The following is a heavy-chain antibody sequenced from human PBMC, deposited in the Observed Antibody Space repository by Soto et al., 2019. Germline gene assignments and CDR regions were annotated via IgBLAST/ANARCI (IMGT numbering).Heavy chain of an antibody. CDR2: IYYSGST. CDR1: GGSISSYY. D-gene: IGHD6-19*01. V-gene: IGHV4-59*01. J-gene: IGHJ4*02. Sequence: SETLSLTCTVSGGSISSYYWSWIRQPPGKGLEWIGYIYYSGSTNYNPSLKSRVTISVDTSKNQFSLKLSSVTAADTAVYYCARGSPSSGWYLDYWRQGTLVTVSS. CDR3: ARGSPSSGWYLDY.